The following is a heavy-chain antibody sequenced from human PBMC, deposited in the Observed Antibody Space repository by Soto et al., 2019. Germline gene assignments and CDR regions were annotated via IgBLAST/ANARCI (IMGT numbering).Heavy chain of an antibody. CDR3: ASGIAAAGTLGYFDY. Sequence: SETRSLTCTVSGGSISSGGYYWSWIRQHPGKGLEWIGYIYYSGSTYYNPSLKSRVTISVDTSKNQFSLKLSSVTAADTALYYCASGIAAAGTLGYFDYWGQGTLVTVSS. D-gene: IGHD6-13*01. V-gene: IGHV4-31*03. CDR1: GGSISSGGYY. CDR2: IYYSGST. J-gene: IGHJ4*02.